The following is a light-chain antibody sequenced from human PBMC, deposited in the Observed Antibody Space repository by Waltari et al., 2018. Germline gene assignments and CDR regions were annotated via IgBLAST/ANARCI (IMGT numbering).Light chain of an antibody. CDR2: EVS. Sequence: QSALTQPPSASGSPGQSVTISCTGSGSDFRDYDFVSWYQQHPGKAPKVILYEVSKRSSGVPDRFSGSKSGNTASLTVSGLQAEEEADYYCSSFAGRWIFGGGTKLTVL. V-gene: IGLV2-8*01. CDR1: GSDFRDYDF. J-gene: IGLJ2*01. CDR3: SSFAGRWI.